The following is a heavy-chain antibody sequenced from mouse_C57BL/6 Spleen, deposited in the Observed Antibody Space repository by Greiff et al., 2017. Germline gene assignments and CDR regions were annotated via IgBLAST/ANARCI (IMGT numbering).Heavy chain of an antibody. V-gene: IGHV5-17*01. CDR2: ISSGSSTI. CDR1: GFTFSDYG. D-gene: IGHD1-1*01. Sequence: DVKLVESGGGLVKPGGSLKLSCAASGFTFSDYGMHWVRQAPEKGLEWVAYISSGSSTIYYADTVKGRFTISRDNAKNTLFLQMTSLGSEDTAMYYCARFDYGSSFDYWGQGTTLTVSS. CDR3: ARFDYGSSFDY. J-gene: IGHJ2*01.